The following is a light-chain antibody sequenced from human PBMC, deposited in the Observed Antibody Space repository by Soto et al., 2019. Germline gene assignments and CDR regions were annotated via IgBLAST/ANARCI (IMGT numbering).Light chain of an antibody. J-gene: IGKJ4*01. CDR3: QQYNNKALS. Sequence: IVLTQSPSTLSVSPGERVTLSCRASQNVGTNLAWYQQRPGQPPRLLIYGSSTRASGIPATFSGSGSRTEFTLTISSLQSEDFAVYYWQQYNNKALSFGGGTRVEIK. CDR1: QNVGTN. V-gene: IGKV3-15*01. CDR2: GSS.